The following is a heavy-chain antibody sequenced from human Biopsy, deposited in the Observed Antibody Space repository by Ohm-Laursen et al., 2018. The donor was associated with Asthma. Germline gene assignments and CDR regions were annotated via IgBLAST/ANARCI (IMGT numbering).Heavy chain of an antibody. CDR1: GGSISDYY. D-gene: IGHD3-16*02. CDR2: IYYSGST. CDR3: ARGVITNWFDP. J-gene: IGHJ5*02. Sequence: SETLSLTCIVSGGSISDYYKTWFRQPPGKGLEWIGYIYYSGSTNYNPSLKSRVTISEDTSKNQFSLKLTSVTAADTAVYYCARGVITNWFDPWGQGTLVTVSS. V-gene: IGHV4-59*01.